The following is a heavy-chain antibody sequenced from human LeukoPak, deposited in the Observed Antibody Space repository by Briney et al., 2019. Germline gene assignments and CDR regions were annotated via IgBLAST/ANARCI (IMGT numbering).Heavy chain of an antibody. D-gene: IGHD1-26*01. CDR1: GFTVGNYG. Sequence: GGSLRLSCAASGFTVGNYGIHWVRQAPGKGLEWVANIKQDGSEKYYVDSVKGRFTISRDNAKNSLYLQMNSLRAEDTAVYYCARDGSIRGYYYGMDVWGQGTLVTVSS. CDR3: ARDGSIRGYYYGMDV. V-gene: IGHV3-7*03. CDR2: IKQDGSEK. J-gene: IGHJ6*02.